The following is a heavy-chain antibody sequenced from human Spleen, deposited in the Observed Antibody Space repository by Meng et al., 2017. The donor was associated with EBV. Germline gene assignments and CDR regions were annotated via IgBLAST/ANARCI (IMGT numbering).Heavy chain of an antibody. CDR2: IYHSSGTT. V-gene: IGHV4-4*02. CDR3: ARLPPTTGYGTARSY. D-gene: IGHD6-13*01. Sequence: QLTAAAPGLVKPAGTLSLTCSVSGGDISSSSWWSWVRQPPGKRLEWIGEIYHSSGTTNYNPSLKSRVTISLDKSKNQFSLNLSSVTAADTAVYYCARLPPTTGYGTARSYWGQGTLVTVSS. CDR1: GGDISSSSW. J-gene: IGHJ4*02.